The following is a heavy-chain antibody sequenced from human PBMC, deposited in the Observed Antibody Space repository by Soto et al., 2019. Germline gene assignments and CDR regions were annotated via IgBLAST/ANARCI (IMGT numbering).Heavy chain of an antibody. J-gene: IGHJ3*02. Sequence: EVQVVESGGGLLQPGRSLRLSCTASGFTFEDFAMHWVRQGPGNGLEWVSGISRNSGNMGYADSVKGRFIISRDNAKNALYLQMDSLRAEDTAMYYCARRMVHYYSSSGYGGGDAFDIGGQGTVVTVAS. CDR2: ISRNSGNM. V-gene: IGHV3-9*01. CDR3: ARRMVHYYSSSGYGGGDAFDI. CDR1: GFTFEDFA. D-gene: IGHD3-22*01.